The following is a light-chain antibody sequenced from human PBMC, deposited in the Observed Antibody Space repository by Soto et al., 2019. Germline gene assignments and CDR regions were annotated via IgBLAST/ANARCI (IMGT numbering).Light chain of an antibody. CDR2: DAS. J-gene: IGKJ4*01. Sequence: AIQLTQSASSLSASVGDRVTITCRASQGISSALAWYQQKPGKAPKLLIYDASSLESGVPSRFSGSGSGTDLSLTISSLQPEGFATYYCQQFNSYLTLTFGGGTKVEIK. CDR1: QGISSA. V-gene: IGKV1-13*02. CDR3: QQFNSYLTLT.